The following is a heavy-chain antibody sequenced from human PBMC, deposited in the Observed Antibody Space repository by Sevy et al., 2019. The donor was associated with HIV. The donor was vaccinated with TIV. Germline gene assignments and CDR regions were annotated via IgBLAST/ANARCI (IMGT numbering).Heavy chain of an antibody. V-gene: IGHV4-59*08. J-gene: IGHJ4*02. CDR3: AGENAWGRGYS. CDR2: IYYNGHI. D-gene: IGHD1-26*01. CDR1: GGSITSLY. Sequence: SETLSLTCTVSGGSITSLYWNWIRQPPGKGLEWIANIYYNGHINYNPSLMNRVTLLLNTSKNQFSLRLSSVTAADTAMYYCAGENAWGRGYSWGQGTLVTVSS.